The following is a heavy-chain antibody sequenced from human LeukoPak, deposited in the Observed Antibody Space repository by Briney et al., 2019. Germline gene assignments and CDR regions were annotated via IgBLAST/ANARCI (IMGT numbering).Heavy chain of an antibody. Sequence: PGGSLRLSCAASGFTFSSYSMKWVRQAPGKGLEWVSYISTSSTTIYYADSVKGRFTISRDNAKNSLYLQMNSLRAEDTAVYYCARAQSGSYENWGQGTLVTVSS. D-gene: IGHD1-26*01. J-gene: IGHJ4*02. V-gene: IGHV3-48*01. CDR2: ISTSSTTI. CDR3: ARAQSGSYEN. CDR1: GFTFSSYS.